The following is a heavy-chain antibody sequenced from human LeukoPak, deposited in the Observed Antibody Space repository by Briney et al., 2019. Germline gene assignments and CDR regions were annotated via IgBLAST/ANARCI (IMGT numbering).Heavy chain of an antibody. CDR3: SKPPPEIAVAGINWFDP. J-gene: IGHJ5*02. Sequence: PGGSLRLSCAASGFTFSSYGMSWVRQAPGKGLEWVSAISGSGGSTYYADSVKGRFTISRDNSKNTLYLQMNSLRAEDTAVYYCSKPPPEIAVAGINWFDPWGQGTLVTVSS. D-gene: IGHD6-19*01. CDR1: GFTFSSYG. CDR2: ISGSGGST. V-gene: IGHV3-23*01.